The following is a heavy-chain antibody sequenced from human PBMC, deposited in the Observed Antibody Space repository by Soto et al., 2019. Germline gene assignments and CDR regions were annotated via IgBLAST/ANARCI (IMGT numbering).Heavy chain of an antibody. CDR2: INPKSGGT. D-gene: IGHD2-8*01. CDR1: GYSFTDYH. V-gene: IGHV1-2*04. J-gene: IGHJ6*02. CDR3: ARGDSTDCSNGVCSFFYNHDMDV. Sequence: ASVKVSCKASGYSFTDYHIHWVRQAPGQGLEWLGRINPKSGGTSTAQKFQGWVTMTTDTSISTASMELTSLTSDDTDSYYCARGDSTDCSNGVCSFFYNHDMDVWGQGTTVTVSS.